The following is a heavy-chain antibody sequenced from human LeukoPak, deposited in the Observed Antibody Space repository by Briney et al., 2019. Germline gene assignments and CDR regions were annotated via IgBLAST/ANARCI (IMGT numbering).Heavy chain of an antibody. CDR2: TYYRSKWYN. CDR1: GGSVSSNSAA. Sequence: SQTLSLTCAISGGSVSSNSAAWNWIRQSPSRGLEWLGRTYYRSKWYNDYAVSVKSRITINPDTSKNQFSLQLNSVTPEDTAVYYCARGEMDTAMVRVKSLSAYYFDYWGQGTLVTVSS. CDR3: ARGEMDTAMVRVKSLSAYYFDY. D-gene: IGHD5-18*01. J-gene: IGHJ4*02. V-gene: IGHV6-1*01.